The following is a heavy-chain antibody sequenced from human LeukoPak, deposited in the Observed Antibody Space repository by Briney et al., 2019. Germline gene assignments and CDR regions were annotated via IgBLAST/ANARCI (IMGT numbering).Heavy chain of an antibody. V-gene: IGHV3-21*01. CDR3: ARDGGSCCLPIWFDP. CDR2: ISSSSSYI. J-gene: IGHJ5*02. D-gene: IGHD2-15*01. Sequence: TGGSLRLSCAASGFTFSSYSMNWVRQAPGKGLEWVSSISSSSSYIYYADSVKGRFTISRDNAKNSLYLQMNSLRAEDTAVYYCARDGGSCCLPIWFDPWGQGTLVTVSS. CDR1: GFTFSSYS.